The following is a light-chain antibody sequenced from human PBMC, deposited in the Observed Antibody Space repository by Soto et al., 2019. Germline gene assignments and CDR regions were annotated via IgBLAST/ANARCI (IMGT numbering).Light chain of an antibody. Sequence: DIVMTQSPDSLAMSLGERATINCKSSQSVLASSNNKNLLAWYQQKPGQPPKLLIYGASTRESGVPDRFRGSEAGPDFTHTNSSLQAEDVAVYYCHQYYSSTLSFGGGTNVVI. CDR1: QSVLASSNNKNL. J-gene: IGKJ4*01. CDR2: GAS. V-gene: IGKV4-1*01. CDR3: HQYYSSTLS.